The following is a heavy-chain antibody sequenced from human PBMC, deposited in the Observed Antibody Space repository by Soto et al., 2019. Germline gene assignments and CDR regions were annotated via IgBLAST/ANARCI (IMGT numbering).Heavy chain of an antibody. CDR1: GGSTSSGGFY. Sequence: SETLSLTFTVSGGSTSSGGFYWSWIRQHPGKGLEWIGYIYYSGISYYNPSLKSRVSISLDTSSNQFSMTLNSVTAADTPVYYCARNGYPYGMDVWGQGATVTVSS. J-gene: IGHJ6*02. CDR2: IYYSGIS. V-gene: IGHV4-31*03. D-gene: IGHD5-18*01. CDR3: ARNGYPYGMDV.